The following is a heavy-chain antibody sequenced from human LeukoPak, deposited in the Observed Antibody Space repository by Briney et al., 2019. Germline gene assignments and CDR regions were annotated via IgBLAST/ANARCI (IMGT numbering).Heavy chain of an antibody. CDR1: GFTFSSYW. CDR3: TRTYYYDSRDYFDY. Sequence: GGSLRLSCAASGFTFSSYWMHWVRQVPGKGLVWVSRIKTDGSNTVYADNVKGRFTISRDDAKNTLYLQMNSLRVEDTAVYYCTRTYYYDSRDYFDYWGQGALVTVSS. J-gene: IGHJ4*02. V-gene: IGHV3-74*01. D-gene: IGHD3-22*01. CDR2: IKTDGSNT.